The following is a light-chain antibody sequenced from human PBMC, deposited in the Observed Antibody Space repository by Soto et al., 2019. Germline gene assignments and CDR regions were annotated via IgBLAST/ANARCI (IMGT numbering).Light chain of an antibody. CDR1: QSVSSY. Sequence: EIVLTQSPATLSLSPGERAALSCRASQSVSSYLARYQQKPCQAPRLLIYDASNRAPGIPARVTGSGSGTDFALTISSLEPEDFEVYFCQQRSNSPYTFGGGTKVEI. J-gene: IGKJ4*01. CDR3: QQRSNSPYT. V-gene: IGKV3-11*01. CDR2: DAS.